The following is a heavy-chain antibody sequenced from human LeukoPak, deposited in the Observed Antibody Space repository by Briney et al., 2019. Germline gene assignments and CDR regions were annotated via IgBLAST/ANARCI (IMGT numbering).Heavy chain of an antibody. V-gene: IGHV3-21*01. J-gene: IGHJ4*02. CDR3: ARDRGIVAGTRGYFDY. CDR1: GFTFSSYC. CDR2: ISGSSSYI. D-gene: IGHD6-19*01. Sequence: GGSLRLSCAASGFTFSSYCMNWVRQAPGKGLEWVSCISGSSSYIYSADSVKGRFTISRHNAKNSLYLQMNSLRAEDTAVYYCARDRGIVAGTRGYFDYWGQGTLVTVSS.